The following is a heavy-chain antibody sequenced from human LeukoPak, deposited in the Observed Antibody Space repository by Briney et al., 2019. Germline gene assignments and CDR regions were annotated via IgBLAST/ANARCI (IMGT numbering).Heavy chain of an antibody. J-gene: IGHJ4*02. CDR2: IYYSGST. CDR3: ARHVYDSSGYYYPYYFDY. CDR1: GGSISSSSYY. D-gene: IGHD3-22*01. V-gene: IGHV4-39*01. Sequence: SETLSLTSTVSGGSISSSSYYWGWIRQPPGQGLEWIGSIYYSGSTYYNPSLKSRVTISVDTSKNQFSLKLSSVTAADTAVYYCARHVYDSSGYYYPYYFDYWGQGTLVTVSS.